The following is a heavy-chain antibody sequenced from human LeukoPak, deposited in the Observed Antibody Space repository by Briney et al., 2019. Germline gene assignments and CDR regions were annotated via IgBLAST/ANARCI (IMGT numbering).Heavy chain of an antibody. D-gene: IGHD1-26*01. CDR2: ISGSGGST. CDR3: ARDKGYGHIVGATP. V-gene: IGHV3-23*01. J-gene: IGHJ5*02. Sequence: GGSLRLSCAASGFTFSSYAMSWVRQAPGKGLEWVSAISGSGGSTYYADSVKGRFTISRDNAKNSLYLQMNSLRAEDTAVYYCARDKGYGHIVGATPWGQGTLVTVSS. CDR1: GFTFSSYA.